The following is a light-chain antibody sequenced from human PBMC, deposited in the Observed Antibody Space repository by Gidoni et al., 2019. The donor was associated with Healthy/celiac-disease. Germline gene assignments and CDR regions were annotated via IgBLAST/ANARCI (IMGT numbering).Light chain of an antibody. CDR2: AAS. J-gene: IGKJ1*01. Sequence: DIQMTQSPSSLSASVGDRVTITCRASQSISSYLNGYQQKPGKATKLLIYAASSLQSGVPSRFSGSGAGTDVTLTISSLQPEDFATYYCQQSYSTPRTFGQGTKVEIK. CDR3: QQSYSTPRT. V-gene: IGKV1-39*01. CDR1: QSISSY.